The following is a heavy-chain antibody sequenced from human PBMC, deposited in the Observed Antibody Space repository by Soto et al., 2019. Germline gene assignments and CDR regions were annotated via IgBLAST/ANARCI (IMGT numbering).Heavy chain of an antibody. CDR1: GGSISSYY. V-gene: IGHV4-59*01. Sequence: SETLPLTCTVSGGSISSYYWSWIRQPPGKGLEWIGYIYYSGSTNYNPSLKSRVTISVDTSKNQFSLKLSSVTAADTAVYYCARDQTDNWFDPWGQRTLVTVSS. CDR3: ARDQTDNWFDP. CDR2: IYYSGST. J-gene: IGHJ5*02.